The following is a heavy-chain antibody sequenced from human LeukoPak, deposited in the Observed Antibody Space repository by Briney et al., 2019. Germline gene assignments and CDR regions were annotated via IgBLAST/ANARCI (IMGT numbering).Heavy chain of an antibody. V-gene: IGHV1-2*02. Sequence: ASVKVSCKASGYTFTSYGISWVRQAPGQGLEWMGWINPNSGGTNYAQKFQGRVTMTRDTSISTAYMELSRLRSDDTAVYYCAHLPQRAPWGQGTLVTVSS. CDR1: GYTFTSYG. CDR2: INPNSGGT. J-gene: IGHJ5*02. CDR3: AHLPQRAP. D-gene: IGHD1-14*01.